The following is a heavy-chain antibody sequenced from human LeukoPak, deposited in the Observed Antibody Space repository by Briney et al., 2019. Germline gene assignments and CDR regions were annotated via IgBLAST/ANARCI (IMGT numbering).Heavy chain of an antibody. CDR2: IRSKANSYAT. J-gene: IGHJ6*02. CDR3: TSRAGLLPLPDYYYYGMDV. D-gene: IGHD2-15*01. Sequence: PGGSLRLSCAASGFTFSGSAMHWVRQASGKGLEWVGRIRSKANSYATAYAASVKGRFTISRDDSKNTAYLQMNSLKTEDTAVYYCTSRAGLLPLPDYYYYGMDVWGQGTTVTVSS. CDR1: GFTFSGSA. V-gene: IGHV3-73*01.